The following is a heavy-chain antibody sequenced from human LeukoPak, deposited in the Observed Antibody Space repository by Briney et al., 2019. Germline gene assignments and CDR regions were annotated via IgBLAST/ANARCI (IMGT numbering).Heavy chain of an antibody. Sequence: GGSLRLSCAASGFTFSSYEMNWVRQAPGKGLEWISYISSRGRTIYYADSVKGRFTISRDNAKNSLYLQMNSLRVEDTAVYYCARWSLTGEYGMDVWGQGTTVTVSS. D-gene: IGHD1-20*01. V-gene: IGHV3-48*03. CDR3: ARWSLTGEYGMDV. J-gene: IGHJ6*02. CDR2: ISSRGRTI. CDR1: GFTFSSYE.